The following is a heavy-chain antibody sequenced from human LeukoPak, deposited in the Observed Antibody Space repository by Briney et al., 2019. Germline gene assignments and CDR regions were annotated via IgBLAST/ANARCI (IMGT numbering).Heavy chain of an antibody. CDR2: IHPRRGDT. J-gene: IGHJ4*02. D-gene: IGHD3-10*01. Sequence: ASVKVSCKASGYSFTAFYIHWVRQAPGQGLEWMGWIHPRRGDTNYAQKFQGRVTMTRDTSINTAYLDLSSLRSDGTAVCYCARDGDYGTGSYYRGCIDSWGQGTPVTVSP. CDR1: GYSFTAFY. V-gene: IGHV1-2*02. CDR3: ARDGDYGTGSYYRGCIDS.